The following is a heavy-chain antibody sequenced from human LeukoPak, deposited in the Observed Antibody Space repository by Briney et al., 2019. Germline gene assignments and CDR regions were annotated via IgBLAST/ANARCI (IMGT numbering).Heavy chain of an antibody. V-gene: IGHV3-48*01. J-gene: IGHJ6*03. CDR3: ARDFAATTPYYYYYYYMDV. CDR2: ISSSSSTI. Sequence: GGSLRLSCAASGFTLSSYSMNWVRQAPGKGLEWVSYISSSSSTIYYADSVKGRFTISRDNAKNSLYLQMNSLRAEDTAVYYCARDFAATTPYYYYYYYMDVWGKGTTVTVSS. D-gene: IGHD2-15*01. CDR1: GFTLSSYS.